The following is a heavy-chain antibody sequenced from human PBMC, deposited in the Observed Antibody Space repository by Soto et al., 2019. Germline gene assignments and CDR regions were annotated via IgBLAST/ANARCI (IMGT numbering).Heavy chain of an antibody. CDR3: ARALPYYYDSSGYHGDYYFDY. CDR2: IYYSGST. J-gene: IGHJ4*02. V-gene: IGHV4-30-4*01. CDR1: GGSISSGDYY. Sequence: PSETLSLTCTVSGGSISSGDYYWSWIRQPPGKGLEWIGYIYYSGSTYYNPSLKSRVTISVDTSKNQFSLKLSSVTAADTAVYYCARALPYYYDSSGYHGDYYFDYWGQGTLVTVSS. D-gene: IGHD3-22*01.